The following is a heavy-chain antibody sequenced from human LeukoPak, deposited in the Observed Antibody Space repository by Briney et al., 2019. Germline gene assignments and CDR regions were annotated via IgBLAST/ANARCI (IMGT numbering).Heavy chain of an antibody. Sequence: SETLSLTCTVSGGSISSGDYYWSWIRQPPGTGLECIGYIYYSGSTYYNPSLKSRVTISVDTSKNQFSLKLSSVTAADTAVYYCARDSGGDFWSGYLGPRNLDYWGQGTLVTVSS. CDR1: GGSISSGDYY. V-gene: IGHV4-30-4*01. D-gene: IGHD3-3*01. CDR3: ARDSGGDFWSGYLGPRNLDY. J-gene: IGHJ4*02. CDR2: IYYSGST.